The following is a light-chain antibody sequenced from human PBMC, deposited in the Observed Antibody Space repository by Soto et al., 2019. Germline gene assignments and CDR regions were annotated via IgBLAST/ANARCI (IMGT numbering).Light chain of an antibody. CDR2: LNSDGSH. V-gene: IGLV4-69*01. Sequence: QTVVTQSPSASASLGASGKLTCTLSSGHSSYAIAWHQQQPEKGPRYLMKLNSDGSHSKGDGIPDRFSGSSSGAERYLTISSLQSEDEADYYCQTWGTGTLVFGGGTKLTVL. CDR3: QTWGTGTLV. CDR1: SGHSSYA. J-gene: IGLJ2*01.